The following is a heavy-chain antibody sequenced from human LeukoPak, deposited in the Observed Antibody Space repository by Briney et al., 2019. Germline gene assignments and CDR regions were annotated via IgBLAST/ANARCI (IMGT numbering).Heavy chain of an antibody. CDR3: AKDRPSYCSGGSCYSDYFDY. D-gene: IGHD2-15*01. CDR1: GFTFAGYG. CDR2: IIYDGSNK. Sequence: GTSLRLSCTASGFTFAGYGMHWVRQAPGKGLEWVALIIYDGSNKYHVDSVKGRFTVSRDNSKNTLYLQMNSLRAEDTAVYYCAKDRPSYCSGGSCYSDYFDYWGQGTLVTVSS. J-gene: IGHJ4*02. V-gene: IGHV3-30*18.